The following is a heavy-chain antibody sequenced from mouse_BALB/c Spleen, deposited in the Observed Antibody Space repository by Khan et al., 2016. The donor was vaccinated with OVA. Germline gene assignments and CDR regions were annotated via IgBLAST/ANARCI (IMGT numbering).Heavy chain of an antibody. V-gene: IGHV3-6*02. CDR1: GYSITSGYF. Sequence: EVQLQESGPGLVKPSQSLSLTCSVTGYSITSGYFWNWIRQFPGNKLEWMGYIRYDGNSNYNQYLKNRISITRDTSKNQFFLKLNSVTHEETDTDDSARGGSSGPAWFPYWGQGTLVTVAA. D-gene: IGHD3-1*01. CDR2: IRYDGNS. J-gene: IGHJ3*01. CDR3: ARGGSSGPAWFPY.